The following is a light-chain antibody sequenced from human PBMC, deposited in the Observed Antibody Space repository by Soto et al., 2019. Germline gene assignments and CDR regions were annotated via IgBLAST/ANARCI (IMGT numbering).Light chain of an antibody. CDR1: SSDVGGYNY. CDR3: SSYTSSSTLLV. Sequence: QSALIQPGSGSGCPGQSITISCTGTSSDVGGYNYVSWYQQHPGKAPKLMIYDVSNRPSGVSNRFSGSKSGNTDSLTISGLQAEDEADCYCSSYTSSSTLLVFGTGTKLTVL. CDR2: DVS. V-gene: IGLV2-14*01. J-gene: IGLJ1*01.